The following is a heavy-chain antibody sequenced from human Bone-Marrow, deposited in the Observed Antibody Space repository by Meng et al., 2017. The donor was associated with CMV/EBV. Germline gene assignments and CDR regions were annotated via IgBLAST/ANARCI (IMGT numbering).Heavy chain of an antibody. CDR1: GFTFSSYA. CDR2: ISGSGGST. V-gene: IGHV3-23*01. D-gene: IGHD2-15*01. Sequence: GGPLRLSCAASGFTFSSYAMSWVRQAPGKGLEWVSAISGSGGSTYYADSVKGRFTISRDNSKNTLYLQMNSLRAEDTAVYYCAKEGGYCSGGSNYSGGPDAFDIWGQGTMVTVSS. J-gene: IGHJ3*02. CDR3: AKEGGYCSGGSNYSGGPDAFDI.